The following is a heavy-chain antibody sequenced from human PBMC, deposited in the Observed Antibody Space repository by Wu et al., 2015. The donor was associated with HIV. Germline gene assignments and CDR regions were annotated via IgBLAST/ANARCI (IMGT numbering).Heavy chain of an antibody. V-gene: IGHV1-69*13. J-gene: IGHJ4*02. Sequence: QVQLQQSGAELKRPGSSVKISCRAFGGTFNTYTINWVRQGPGQGLEWMGRILPIYGTTDYAQKFRDRVKISADEPTNTAYMEIRGLKSDDTALYYCTRRQQLLDQWGQGTLVTVSS. CDR1: GGTFNTYT. D-gene: IGHD6-13*01. CDR2: ILPIYGTT. CDR3: TRRQQLLDQ.